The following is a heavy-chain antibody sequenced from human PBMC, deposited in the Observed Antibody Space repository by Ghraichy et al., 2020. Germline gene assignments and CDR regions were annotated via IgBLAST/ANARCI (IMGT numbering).Heavy chain of an antibody. Sequence: GGSLRLSCAASGFIFSSYAMSWVRQAPGKGLEWVSNIMGSGDGTDYADFVKGRFTISRDNSKNTLYLQMNSLRVEDTAVYCAKDKWSGYFDHWGQGTLVTVSS. CDR3: AKDKWSGYFDH. CDR1: GFIFSSYA. D-gene: IGHD3-3*01. J-gene: IGHJ4*02. CDR2: IMGSGDGT. V-gene: IGHV3-23*01.